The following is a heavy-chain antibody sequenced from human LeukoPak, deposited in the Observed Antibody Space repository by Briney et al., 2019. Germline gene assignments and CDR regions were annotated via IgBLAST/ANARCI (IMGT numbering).Heavy chain of an antibody. V-gene: IGHV3-9*01. D-gene: IGHD6-13*01. CDR2: ISWNSGSI. CDR3: AKDPTAAGINVFDI. Sequence: GGSLRLSCAASGFTFDDYAMHWVRQAPGKGLEWVSGISWNSGSIGYADSVKGRFTISRDNAKNSLYLQMNSLRAEDTALYYCAKDPTAAGINVFDIWGQGTMVTVSS. CDR1: GFTFDDYA. J-gene: IGHJ3*02.